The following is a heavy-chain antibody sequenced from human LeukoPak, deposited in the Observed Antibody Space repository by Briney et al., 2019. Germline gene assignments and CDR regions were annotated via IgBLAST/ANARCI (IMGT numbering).Heavy chain of an antibody. V-gene: IGHV3-48*01. D-gene: IGHD6-19*01. CDR2: ISSSSSTI. CDR1: GFTFSSYS. J-gene: IGHJ4*02. CDR3: ARGPFLTREAPWGAVAGTPAYYFDY. Sequence: GGSLRLSCAASGFTFSSYSMNWVRQVPGKGLEWVSYISSSSSTIYYADSVKGRSTISRDNAKNSLYLQMNSLRAEDTAVYYSARGPFLTREAPWGAVAGTPAYYFDYWGQGTLVTVSS.